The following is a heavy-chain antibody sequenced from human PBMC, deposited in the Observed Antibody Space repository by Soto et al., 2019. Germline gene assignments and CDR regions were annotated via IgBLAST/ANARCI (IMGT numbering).Heavy chain of an antibody. CDR2: ISAYNGNS. V-gene: IGHV1-18*01. Sequence: QVKLVQSGAEVKKPGASVKVSCKASGYTFTSYGISWVRQAPGQGLEWMGWISAYNGNSNYAQKLQGRVTITTDTSTSTAYMELRSLRSDDTAVYYCARGLHLGELSFPDAFDIWGQGTMVTVSS. CDR1: GYTFTSYG. CDR3: ARGLHLGELSFPDAFDI. J-gene: IGHJ3*02. D-gene: IGHD3-16*02.